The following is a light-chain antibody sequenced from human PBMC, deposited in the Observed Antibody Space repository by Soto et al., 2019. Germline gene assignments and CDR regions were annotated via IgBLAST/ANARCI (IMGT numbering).Light chain of an antibody. CDR2: GAS. CDR1: QSVSSN. CDR3: QQYNNWPRSIT. V-gene: IGKV3-15*01. J-gene: IGKJ5*01. Sequence: EIVMTQSPATLSVSPRERATLSXRXXQSVSSNLAWYQQKPGQAPRLLIYGASTRATGIPARFSGSGSGTEFTLTISSLQAEDFAVYYCQQYNNWPRSITFGQGTRLEI.